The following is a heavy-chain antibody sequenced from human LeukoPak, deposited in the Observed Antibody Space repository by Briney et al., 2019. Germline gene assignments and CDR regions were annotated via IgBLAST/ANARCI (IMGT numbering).Heavy chain of an antibody. CDR2: IYTSGST. Sequence: SSETLSLTCTVSGGSISSYYWSWIRQPAGKGLEWIGRIYTSGSTNYNPSLKSRVTMSVDTSKNQFSLKLSSVTAADTAVYYCAREYYYGSGRSFAFDIWGQGTMVTVSS. CDR1: GGSISSYY. D-gene: IGHD3-10*01. J-gene: IGHJ3*02. V-gene: IGHV4-4*07. CDR3: AREYYYGSGRSFAFDI.